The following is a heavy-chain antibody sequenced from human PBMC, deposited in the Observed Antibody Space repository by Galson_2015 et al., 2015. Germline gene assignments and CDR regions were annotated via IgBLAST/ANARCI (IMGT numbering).Heavy chain of an antibody. V-gene: IGHV1-69*13. CDR2: IIPIFGTA. D-gene: IGHD3-22*01. CDR1: GGTFSSYA. CDR3: ARDRYDSSGYYYFYYFDY. Sequence: SVKVSCKASGGTFSSYAISWVRQAPGQGLEWMGGIIPIFGTANYAQKFQGRVTITADESTSTAYMELSSLRSEDTAVYYCARDRYDSSGYYYFYYFDYWGQGTLVTVSS. J-gene: IGHJ4*02.